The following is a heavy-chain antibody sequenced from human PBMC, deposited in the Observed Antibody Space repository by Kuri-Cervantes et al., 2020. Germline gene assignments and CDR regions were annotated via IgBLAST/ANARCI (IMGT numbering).Heavy chain of an antibody. J-gene: IGHJ2*01. V-gene: IGHV4-34*01. CDR1: GGSFSGYY. CDR2: INHSGST. D-gene: IGHD6-13*01. CDR3: ARASDSSSWYGKWYFDL. Sequence: SETLSPTFAVYGGSFSGYYWSWIRQPPGKGLEWIGEINHSGSTNYNPSLKSRVTISVDTSKNQFSLKLSSVTAADTAVYYCARASDSSSWYGKWYFDLWGPGTLVTVSS.